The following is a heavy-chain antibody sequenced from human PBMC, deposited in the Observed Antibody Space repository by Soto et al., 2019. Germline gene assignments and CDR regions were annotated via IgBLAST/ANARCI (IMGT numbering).Heavy chain of an antibody. D-gene: IGHD3-10*01. J-gene: IGHJ4*02. Sequence: GESLKISCKGSGYSFTSYWIGWVRQMPGKGLEWMGIIYPGDSDTRYSPSFQGQVTISADKSISTAYLQWSSLKASDTAMYYCARGALEYYGSGKYFDYWGQGTLVTVPQ. CDR3: ARGALEYYGSGKYFDY. V-gene: IGHV5-51*01. CDR1: GYSFTSYW. CDR2: IYPGDSDT.